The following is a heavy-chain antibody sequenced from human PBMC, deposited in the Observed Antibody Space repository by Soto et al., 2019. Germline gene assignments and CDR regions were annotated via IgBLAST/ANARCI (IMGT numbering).Heavy chain of an antibody. V-gene: IGHV1-18*01. D-gene: IGHD3-16*02. Sequence: ASVKVSCKASGYTFTSYGISWVRQAPGQGLEWMGWISAYNGNTNYAQKLQGRVTMTTDTSTSTAYMELRSLRSDDTAVYYCARGQKYYDYIWGSYRYWFDPWGQGTLVTVSS. CDR3: ARGQKYYDYIWGSYRYWFDP. CDR1: GYTFTSYG. CDR2: ISAYNGNT. J-gene: IGHJ5*02.